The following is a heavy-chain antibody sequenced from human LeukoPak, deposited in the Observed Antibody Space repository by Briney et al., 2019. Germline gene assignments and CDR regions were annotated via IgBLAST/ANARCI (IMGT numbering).Heavy chain of an antibody. CDR3: ARVPKYYYDSSGPLGY. J-gene: IGHJ4*02. D-gene: IGHD3-22*01. CDR1: GFTFSSYN. Sequence: GGSLRLSCAASGFTFSSYNMNWVRQAPGKGLEWVSSISSSSSYIYYADSVKGRFTISRDNAKNSLYLQMNSLRAEDTAVYYCARVPKYYYDSSGPLGYWGQGTLVTVSS. V-gene: IGHV3-21*01. CDR2: ISSSSSYI.